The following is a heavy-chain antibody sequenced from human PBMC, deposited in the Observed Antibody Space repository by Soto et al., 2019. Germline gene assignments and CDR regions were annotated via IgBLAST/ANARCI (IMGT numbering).Heavy chain of an antibody. J-gene: IGHJ6*03. CDR3: ARSGGYYHYYYMDV. CDR1: GGSISSSSYY. D-gene: IGHD1-26*01. V-gene: IGHV4-39*01. Sequence: PSETLSLTCTVSGGSISSSSYYWGWIRQPPGKGLEWIGSIYYSGSAYYNPSLKSRVTISVDTSKNQFSLKLSSVTAADTAVYYCARSGGYYHYYYMDVWGKGTTVTVSS. CDR2: IYYSGSA.